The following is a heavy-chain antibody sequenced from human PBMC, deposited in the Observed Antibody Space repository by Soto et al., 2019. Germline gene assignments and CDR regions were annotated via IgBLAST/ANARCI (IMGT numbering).Heavy chain of an antibody. V-gene: IGHV3-30*03. J-gene: IGHJ4*02. CDR2: IANDVSDQ. CDR3: TRSLGGSSYFVSDH. D-gene: IGHD2-15*01. CDR1: GFTFSGYG. Sequence: QVQLVESGGGVVQPGRSLRLSCAASGFTFSGYGMQWVRQAPGKGLEWVAVIANDVSDQFYEDSVKGRFIISRDNSKNMLYLEMNSLSAEDTAMYYCTRSLGGSSYFVSDHWGQGTLVTVSS.